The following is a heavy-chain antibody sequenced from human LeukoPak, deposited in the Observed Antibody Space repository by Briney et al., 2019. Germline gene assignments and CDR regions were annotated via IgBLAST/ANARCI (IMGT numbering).Heavy chain of an antibody. D-gene: IGHD1-1*01. Sequence: SVKVSCKASGYTFIDYYMHWVRQAPGQGLEWMGGIIPIFGTANYAQKFQGRVTITADESTSTAYMELSSLRSEDTAVYYCARELEGSFDYWGQGTLVTVSS. CDR3: ARELEGSFDY. J-gene: IGHJ4*02. V-gene: IGHV1-69*13. CDR2: IIPIFGTA. CDR1: GYTFIDYY.